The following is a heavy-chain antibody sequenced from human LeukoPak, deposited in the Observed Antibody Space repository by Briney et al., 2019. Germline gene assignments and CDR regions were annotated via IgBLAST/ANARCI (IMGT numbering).Heavy chain of an antibody. CDR1: GFTFSSYS. CDR2: ISSSSSYI. CDR3: ARSDCSGGSCYDY. V-gene: IGHV3-21*01. J-gene: IGHJ4*02. Sequence: GGSLRLFCAASGFTFSSYSMNWVRQAPGKGLEWVSSISSSSSYIYYADSVKGRFTISRDNAKNSLYLQMNSLRAEDTAVYYCARSDCSGGSCYDYWGQGTLVTVSS. D-gene: IGHD2-15*01.